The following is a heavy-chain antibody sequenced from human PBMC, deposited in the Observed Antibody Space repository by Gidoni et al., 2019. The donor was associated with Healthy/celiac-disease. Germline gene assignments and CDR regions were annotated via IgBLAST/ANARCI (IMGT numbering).Heavy chain of an antibody. Sequence: QVQLVESGGGLVKPGGSLRLSCAASGFTFSYYFLSWIRQAQGKGLEWVSYISSSSSYTNYADSVKGRFTISRDNAKNSLYLQMNSLRAEDTAVYYCARDVVDTAMVALPYYYYYMDVWGKGTTVTVSS. V-gene: IGHV3-11*05. CDR3: ARDVVDTAMVALPYYYYYMDV. CDR2: ISSSSSYT. J-gene: IGHJ6*03. D-gene: IGHD5-18*01. CDR1: GFTFSYYF.